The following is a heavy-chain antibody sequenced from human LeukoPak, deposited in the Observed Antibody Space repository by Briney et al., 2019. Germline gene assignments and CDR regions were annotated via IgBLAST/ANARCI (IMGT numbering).Heavy chain of an antibody. Sequence: GGSLRLSCATSGFTFSSYTLNWVRQAPGKGLEWLLYISHDGSVTCQADSVKGRFNISRDNAKNSLYLQMNSLRAEDTAVYYCARDSKYAFDYWGQGTLVTVSS. CDR3: ARDSKYAFDY. CDR2: ISHDGSVT. CDR1: GFTFSSYT. V-gene: IGHV3-48*03. D-gene: IGHD2-2*01. J-gene: IGHJ4*02.